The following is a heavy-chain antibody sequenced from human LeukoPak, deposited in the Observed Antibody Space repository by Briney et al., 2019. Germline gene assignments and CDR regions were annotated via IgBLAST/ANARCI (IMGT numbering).Heavy chain of an antibody. CDR3: ARALPGQLQFDY. Sequence: PGGSLRLSCAASGFTFSTSYMSWARQAPGKGLEWVSIIYRGGETYYADSVKGRFTISRDNSKNTLHLQMSSLRAEDTAVYYCARALPGQLQFDYWGQGTLVTVSS. D-gene: IGHD6-13*01. CDR1: GFTFSTSY. J-gene: IGHJ4*02. CDR2: IYRGGET. V-gene: IGHV3-53*01.